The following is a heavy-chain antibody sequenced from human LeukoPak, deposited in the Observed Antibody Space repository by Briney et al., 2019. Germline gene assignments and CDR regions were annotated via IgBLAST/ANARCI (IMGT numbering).Heavy chain of an antibody. D-gene: IGHD3-3*01. V-gene: IGHV4-4*07. CDR3: ASSDFWSGYPVYYFDY. CDR1: GGSISSYY. J-gene: IGHJ4*02. CDR2: IYTSGST. Sequence: PSETLSLTCTVSGGSISSYYWSWIRQPAGKGLEWIGRIYTSGSTNYNPSLKSRVTMSVDTSKNQFSLKLSSVTAADTAVYYCASSDFWSGYPVYYFDYWGQGTLVTVSS.